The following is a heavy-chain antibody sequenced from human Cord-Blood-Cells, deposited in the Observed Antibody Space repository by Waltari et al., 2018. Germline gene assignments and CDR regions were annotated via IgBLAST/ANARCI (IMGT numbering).Heavy chain of an antibody. CDR2: IKSKTDGGTT. V-gene: IGHV3-15*01. Sequence: EVQLVESGGGLVKPGGSLRLSCAASGFTFSNAWMSWVRQAPGKGLEWVGRIKSKTDGGTTDYAAPVKGIFTISRDDSKNTLYLQMNSLKTEDTAVYYCTTDPQPPYYDILTGYLGYWGQGTLVTVSS. D-gene: IGHD3-9*01. CDR3: TTDPQPPYYDILTGYLGY. J-gene: IGHJ4*02. CDR1: GFTFSNAW.